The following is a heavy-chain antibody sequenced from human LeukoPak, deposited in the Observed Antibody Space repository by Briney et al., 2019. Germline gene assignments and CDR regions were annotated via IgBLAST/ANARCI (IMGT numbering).Heavy chain of an antibody. CDR1: GGSISSGSYY. D-gene: IGHD3-22*01. J-gene: IGHJ3*02. V-gene: IGHV4-61*02. Sequence: SETLSLTCTVSGGSISSGSYYWSWIRQPAGKGLEWIGRIYTSGSTNYNPSLKSRVTISVDTSKNQFSLKLSSVTAADTAVYYCARAPVVVTSYAFDIWGQGTMVTVSS. CDR2: IYTSGST. CDR3: ARAPVVVTSYAFDI.